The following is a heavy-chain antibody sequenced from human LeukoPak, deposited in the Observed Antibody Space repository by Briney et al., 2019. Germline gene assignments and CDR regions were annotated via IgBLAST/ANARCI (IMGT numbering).Heavy chain of an antibody. CDR1: GFTFSNYG. Sequence: PGGSLRLSCAASGFTFSNYGMHWVRQAPGKGLEWVAVIWYDGSNKYYGDSVKGRFTISRDNSKNTLFLQMDSLRAEDTAIYYCAGGSGSYLNYWGQGTLVTVSS. CDR3: AGGSGSYLNY. D-gene: IGHD1-26*01. V-gene: IGHV3-33*01. J-gene: IGHJ4*02. CDR2: IWYDGSNK.